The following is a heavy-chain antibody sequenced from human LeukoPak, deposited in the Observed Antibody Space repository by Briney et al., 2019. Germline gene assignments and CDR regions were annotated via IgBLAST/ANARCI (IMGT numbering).Heavy chain of an antibody. CDR3: SKDPPISAAGPRYSDR. CDR1: GFTFSRYA. V-gene: IGHV3-23*01. J-gene: IGHJ4*02. D-gene: IGHD6-13*01. CDR2: INSGGNT. Sequence: GGSLRLSCAASGFTFSRYAMSWVRQAPGKGLEWVSTINSGGNTYYADSMKGRFTISRDNSKNTLFLQMNSLRVEDTGVYYCSKDPPISAAGPRYSDRWGQGTLVTVSS.